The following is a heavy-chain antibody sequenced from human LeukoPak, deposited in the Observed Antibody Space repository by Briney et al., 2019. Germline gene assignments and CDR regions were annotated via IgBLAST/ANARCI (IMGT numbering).Heavy chain of an antibody. CDR1: GGSMSSYY. CDR2: IYHSGST. J-gene: IGHJ4*02. D-gene: IGHD1-26*01. CDR3: ARRSRGASFDY. Sequence: PSETLSLTCIVSGGSMSSYYWSWIRQSPGKGLEWMGYIYHSGSTDYKPSLKSRVTISEDTSKKQFSLKVSSVAAADTAVYYGARRSRGASFDYWGQGTLVTVSS. V-gene: IGHV4-59*01.